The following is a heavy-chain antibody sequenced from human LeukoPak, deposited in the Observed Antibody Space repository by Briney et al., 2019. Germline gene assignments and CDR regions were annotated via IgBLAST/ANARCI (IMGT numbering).Heavy chain of an antibody. CDR2: IRYDGSNK. CDR3: ARQFGAWNYYYYYMDV. Sequence: PGGSLRLSCAASGFTFSSYGMHWVRQAPGKGLEWVAFIRYDGSNKYYADSVKGRFAISRDNSKNTLYLQMNSLRTEDTAVYNCARQFGAWNYYYYYMDVWGKGTTVTVSS. J-gene: IGHJ6*03. V-gene: IGHV3-30*02. CDR1: GFTFSSYG. D-gene: IGHD3-10*01.